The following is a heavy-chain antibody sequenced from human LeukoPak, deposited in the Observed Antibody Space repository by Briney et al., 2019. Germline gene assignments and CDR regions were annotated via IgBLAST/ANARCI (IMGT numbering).Heavy chain of an antibody. CDR3: AAAYSSDAFDI. D-gene: IGHD5-18*01. V-gene: IGHV4-30-2*01. CDR2: IYHSGST. J-gene: IGHJ3*02. CDR1: GGSISSGGYS. Sequence: SETLSLTCAVSGGSISSGGYSWSWIRQPPGKGLEWIGYIYHSGSTYYNPSLKSRVTISVDRSKNQFSLKLSSVTAADTAVYYCAAAYSSDAFDIWGQGTMVTVSS.